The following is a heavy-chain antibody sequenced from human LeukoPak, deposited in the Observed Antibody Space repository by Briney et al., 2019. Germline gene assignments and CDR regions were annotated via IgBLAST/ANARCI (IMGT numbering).Heavy chain of an antibody. CDR1: IDSFSGYY. CDR3: AGERDSSGYYRFDY. D-gene: IGHD3-22*01. CDR2: IDHSGTT. J-gene: IGHJ4*02. Sequence: SETLSLTCAVYIDSFSGYYWSWIRQPPGKGLEWIGEIDHSGTTNYNPSLKSRVTISVDTSKNQFSLKLSSVTAADTAVYYCAGERDSSGYYRFDYWGQGTLVTVSS. V-gene: IGHV4-34*01.